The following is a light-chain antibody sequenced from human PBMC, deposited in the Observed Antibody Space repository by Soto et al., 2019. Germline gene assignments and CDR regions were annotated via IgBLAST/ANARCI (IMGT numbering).Light chain of an antibody. CDR3: QQYGSLPWT. V-gene: IGKV3-20*01. CDR2: GAS. Sequence: EIVLTQSPGTLSLSPGERATLSCRASQSVSSSYLAWYQQKPGQAPRLLIYGASSRATGIPDRFSGSGSGTDFTLPISRLEPEDFAVYYCQQYGSLPWTFGQGTKVEIK. CDR1: QSVSSSY. J-gene: IGKJ1*01.